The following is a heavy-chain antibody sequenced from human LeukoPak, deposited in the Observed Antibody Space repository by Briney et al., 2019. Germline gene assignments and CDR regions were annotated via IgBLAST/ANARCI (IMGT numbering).Heavy chain of an antibody. J-gene: IGHJ4*02. V-gene: IGHV3-23*01. Sequence: PGGSLRLSCAASGFTFSNYAMPWVRQAPGKGLEWVSTISGSGDSTYYSDSVKGRFTISRDNSENTLYLQLNSLRAEDTAVYYCATGLYYYGSGSSSGYFDYWGQGTLVTVSS. CDR1: GFTFSNYA. CDR3: ATGLYYYGSGSSSGYFDY. D-gene: IGHD3-10*01. CDR2: ISGSGDST.